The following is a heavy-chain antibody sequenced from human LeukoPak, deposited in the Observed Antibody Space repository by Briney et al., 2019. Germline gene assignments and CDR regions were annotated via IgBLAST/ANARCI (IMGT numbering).Heavy chain of an antibody. V-gene: IGHV3-23*01. Sequence: GGSLRLSCVASGFTFSSYAMTWVRQAPGKGLEWVSTISGSGGGTYYADSVKGRFTISRDNSKNTLYLQMSGLRAEDSAVYYCARGLPAAPANDYWGQGTLVTVSS. D-gene: IGHD2-2*01. CDR3: ARGLPAAPANDY. CDR1: GFTFSSYA. CDR2: ISGSGGGT. J-gene: IGHJ4*02.